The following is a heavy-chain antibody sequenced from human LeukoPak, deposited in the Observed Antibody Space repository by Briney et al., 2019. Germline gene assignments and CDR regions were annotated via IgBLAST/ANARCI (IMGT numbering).Heavy chain of an antibody. D-gene: IGHD1-14*01. CDR3: TRHREISTRDFEY. J-gene: IGHJ4*02. Sequence: GGSLRLSCAASGFTFSTYAMSWVRQAAGKGLEWVSLISGSGGGTYYADSVKGRFTISRDNSKNTLYLQTNSLSAEDTAVYYCTRHREISTRDFEYWGQGTLVTVSS. CDR2: ISGSGGGT. V-gene: IGHV3-23*01. CDR1: GFTFSTYA.